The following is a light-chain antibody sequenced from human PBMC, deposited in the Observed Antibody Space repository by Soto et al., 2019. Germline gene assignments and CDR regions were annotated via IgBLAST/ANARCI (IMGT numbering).Light chain of an antibody. Sequence: EVVLTQSPATLSLSPGESATLSCRASQSVSSYLAWYQQKHGQGPRLLIYYESNRATRVSARFRGSGSGTDFTLTISSLETEDFAVDYCHQRSSWPRGSFGQGTNVEVK. J-gene: IGKJ1*01. CDR1: QSVSSY. CDR3: HQRSSWPRGS. V-gene: IGKV3-11*01. CDR2: YES.